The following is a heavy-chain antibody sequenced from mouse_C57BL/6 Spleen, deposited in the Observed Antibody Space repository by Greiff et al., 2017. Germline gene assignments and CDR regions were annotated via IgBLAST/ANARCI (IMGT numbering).Heavy chain of an antibody. CDR3: ARSSDFYAMDY. CDR2: IYPNSGST. Sequence: QVQLQQSGAELVKPGASVKLSCKASGYTFTSYWMHWVKQRPGKGLEWIGMIYPNSGSTNYNEKFKSKATLTVDKSSSTAYMQLSSLTSEDSAVYYCARSSDFYAMDYWGQGTSVTVSS. CDR1: GYTFTSYW. V-gene: IGHV1-64*01. J-gene: IGHJ4*01.